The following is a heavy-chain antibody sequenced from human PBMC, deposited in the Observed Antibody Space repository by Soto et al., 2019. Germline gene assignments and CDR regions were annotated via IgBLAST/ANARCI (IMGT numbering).Heavy chain of an antibody. CDR3: ARGHKRRGYSYASIDY. J-gene: IGHJ4*02. Sequence: SETLSLTCAVYGGSFSGYYWSWIRQPPGKGLEWIGEINRSGSTNYNPSLKSRVTISVDTSKNQFSLKLSSVTAADTAVYYCARGHKRRGYSYASIDYWGQGTLLT. D-gene: IGHD5-18*01. V-gene: IGHV4-34*01. CDR1: GGSFSGYY. CDR2: INRSGST.